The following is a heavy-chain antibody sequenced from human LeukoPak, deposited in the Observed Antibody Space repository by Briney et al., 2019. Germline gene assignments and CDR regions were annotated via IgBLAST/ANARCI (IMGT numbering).Heavy chain of an antibody. V-gene: IGHV3-72*01. CDR2: TRNRANSYTT. CDR1: GFTFSDHY. J-gene: IGHJ3*02. CDR3: ARESLALVALDI. Sequence: PGGSLRLSCAASGFTFSDHYMDWVRQAPGKGLEWIGRTRNRANSYTTEYAASVKGRFTISRDDSKNSLYLQMNSLKTEDTAVYYCARESLALVALDIWGQGTMVTVSS.